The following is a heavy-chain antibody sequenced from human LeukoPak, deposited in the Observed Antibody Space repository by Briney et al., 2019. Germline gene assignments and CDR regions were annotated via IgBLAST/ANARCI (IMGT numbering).Heavy chain of an antibody. J-gene: IGHJ4*02. CDR2: INHSGST. CDR3: ALTPRVLLWFGYNY. CDR1: GGSFSGYY. Sequence: KPSETLSLTCAVYGGSFSGYYWSWIRQPPGKGLEWIGEINHSGSTNYNPSLKSRVTISVDTSKNQFSLKLSSVTAADTAVYYCALTPRVLLWFGYNYWGQGTLVTVSS. V-gene: IGHV4-34*01. D-gene: IGHD3-10*01.